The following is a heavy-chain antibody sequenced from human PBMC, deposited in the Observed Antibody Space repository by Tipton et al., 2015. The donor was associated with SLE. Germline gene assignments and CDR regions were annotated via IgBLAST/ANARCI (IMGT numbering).Heavy chain of an antibody. CDR3: AGPGGGRVVINNDAFDI. D-gene: IGHD3-3*01. Sequence: SLRLSCAASGFTFSSYEMNWVRQAPGKGLEWVSYISSSGSTIYYADSVKGRFTIYRDNAKNSLYLQMNSLRAEDTAVYYCAGPGGGRVVINNDAFDIWGQGTMVTVSS. CDR2: ISSSGSTI. V-gene: IGHV3-48*03. CDR1: GFTFSSYE. J-gene: IGHJ3*02.